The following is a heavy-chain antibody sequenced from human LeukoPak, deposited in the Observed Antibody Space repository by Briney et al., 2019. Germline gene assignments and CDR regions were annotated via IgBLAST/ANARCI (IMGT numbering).Heavy chain of an antibody. CDR3: ARGYYYDSSGYSTTWPLDY. D-gene: IGHD3-22*01. CDR1: GHTFTSNG. CDR2: ISVDNGNT. V-gene: IGHV1-18*01. Sequence: ASVKVSCKTSGHTFTSNGISWVRQAPGQGLEWMGWISVDNGNTNYAQKLQGRVTMTTDTSTSTAYMELRSLRSDDTAVYYCARGYYYDSSGYSTTWPLDYWGQGTLVTVSS. J-gene: IGHJ4*02.